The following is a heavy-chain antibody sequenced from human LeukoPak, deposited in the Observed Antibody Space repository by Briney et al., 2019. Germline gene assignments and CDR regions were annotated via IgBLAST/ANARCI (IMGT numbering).Heavy chain of an antibody. V-gene: IGHV3-33*01. CDR3: ARVVIGEIYDFWSGYYND. J-gene: IGHJ4*02. Sequence: GRSLRLSCAASGFTFSSYGMHWVRQAPGKGLEWVAVIWYGGSNTYYADSIKCRFTISSDNSKDTVFLQMNNLEAEDTAVYYCARVVIGEIYDFWSGYYNDWGQGTLVTVSS. CDR1: GFTFSSYG. CDR2: IWYGGSNT. D-gene: IGHD3-3*01.